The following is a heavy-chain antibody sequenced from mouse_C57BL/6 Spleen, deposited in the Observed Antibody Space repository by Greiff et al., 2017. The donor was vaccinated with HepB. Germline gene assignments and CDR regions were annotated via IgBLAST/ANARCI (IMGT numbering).Heavy chain of an antibody. CDR3: ARGGDYFDY. CDR1: GYTFTSYT. J-gene: IGHJ2*01. Sequence: VKLMESGAELARPGASVKMSCKASGYTFTSYTMHWVKQRPGQGLEWIGYINPSSGYTKYNQKFKDKATLTAEKSSSTAYMQLSSLTSEDSAVYYCARGGDYFDYWGQGTTLTVSS. V-gene: IGHV1-4*01. CDR2: INPSSGYT.